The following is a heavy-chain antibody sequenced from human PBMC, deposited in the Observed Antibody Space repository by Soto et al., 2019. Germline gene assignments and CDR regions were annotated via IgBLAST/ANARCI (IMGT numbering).Heavy chain of an antibody. Sequence: QVQLVESGGGFVKTSGSLTLACGGSGFTCSDYYMSWVRQAPGKGLEWVAYISSSGNTIYYADSVKGRFTISRDNAKNSVFLQMSNLRAEDTALYFCAKMSSENYYDPVFSWGQGTLVTVSS. CDR1: GFTCSDYY. J-gene: IGHJ4*02. V-gene: IGHV3-11*01. CDR2: ISSSGNTI. D-gene: IGHD3-22*01. CDR3: AKMSSENYYDPVFS.